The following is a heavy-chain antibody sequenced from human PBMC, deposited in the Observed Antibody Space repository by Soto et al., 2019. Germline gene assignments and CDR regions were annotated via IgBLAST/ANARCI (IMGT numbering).Heavy chain of an antibody. J-gene: IGHJ4*02. CDR3: ARDKRDLRFLESSYYFYY. CDR1: GFTFSSCA. D-gene: IGHD3-3*01. CDR2: ISYDGSNK. Sequence: QVQLVESGGGVVQPGRSLRLSCAASGFTFSSCAMHWVRQAPGKGLEWVALISYDGSNKYYADSVKGRFTISRDNSKNTMYLKMNSLRAEDTAVYYCARDKRDLRFLESSYYFYYWGQGTMVTVSS. V-gene: IGHV3-30-3*01.